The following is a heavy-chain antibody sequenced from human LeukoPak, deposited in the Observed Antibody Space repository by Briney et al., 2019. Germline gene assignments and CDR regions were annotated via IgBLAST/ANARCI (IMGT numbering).Heavy chain of an antibody. Sequence: GGSLRLSCAASGNYLIHWVRQAPGKGLVWVSHINSDGSWTSYADSVKGRFTISKDNAKNTVYLQMNNLRAEDTAVYYCVSFYATYWGRGTLVTVSS. CDR2: INSDGSWT. CDR3: VSFYATY. CDR1: GNYL. J-gene: IGHJ4*02. V-gene: IGHV3-74*01. D-gene: IGHD2-2*01.